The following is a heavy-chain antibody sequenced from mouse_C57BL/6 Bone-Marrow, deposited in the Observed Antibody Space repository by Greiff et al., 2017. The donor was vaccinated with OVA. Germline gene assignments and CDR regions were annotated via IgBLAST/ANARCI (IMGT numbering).Heavy chain of an antibody. CDR1: GFTFSSYA. J-gene: IGHJ4*01. D-gene: IGHD3-3*01. Sequence: EVQGVESGGGLVKPGGSLKLSCAASGFTFSSYAMSWVRQTPEKRLEWVATISDGGSYTYYPDNVKGRFTISRDNAKNNLYLQMSHLKSEDTAMYYCARKGRYYAMDYWGQGTSVTVSS. CDR2: ISDGGSYT. CDR3: ARKGRYYAMDY. V-gene: IGHV5-4*01.